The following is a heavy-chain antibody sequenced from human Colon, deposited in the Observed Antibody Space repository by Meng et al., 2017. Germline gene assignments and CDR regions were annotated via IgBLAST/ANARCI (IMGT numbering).Heavy chain of an antibody. D-gene: IGHD3-22*01. CDR1: GDPLTYDTW. CDR3: ARNGFYSLGY. J-gene: IGHJ4*02. V-gene: IGHV4-4*03. CDR2: IHHGRGT. Sequence: QVHRHEPVPGPLKPPGTLSLTCAVSGDPLTYDTWWRWRRQPPGKGLEWIGEIHHGRGTNYNPALRSRVTFSLDKSRNQLSLTLTSVTAADTAVYYCARNGFYSLGYWGPGALVTVSS.